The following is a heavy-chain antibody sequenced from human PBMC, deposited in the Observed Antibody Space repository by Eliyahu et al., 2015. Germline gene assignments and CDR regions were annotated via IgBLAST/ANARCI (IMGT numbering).Heavy chain of an antibody. J-gene: IGHJ4*02. CDR2: IWYDGSNK. D-gene: IGHD4-23*01. CDR3: ARDGTYGGNSVRLNYFDY. V-gene: IGHV3-33*01. Sequence: GKGLEWVAVIWYDGSNKYYADSVKGRFTISRDNSKNTLYLQMNSLRAEDTAVYYCARDGTYGGNSVRLNYFDYWGQGTLVTVSS.